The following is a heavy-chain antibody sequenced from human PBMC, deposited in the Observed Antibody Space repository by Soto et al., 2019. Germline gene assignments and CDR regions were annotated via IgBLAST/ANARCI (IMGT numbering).Heavy chain of an antibody. Sequence: QVQLVQSGAEVKKPGSSVKVSCKASGGTFSNYALDWVRQAPGQGLEWMGGIIPIFGTVRHAQNIQGRVTITADESAATAYRELSSLRYEDTAMDYCATGGERDYYDHSGWRWGQGTVVTVSS. J-gene: IGHJ1*01. V-gene: IGHV1-69*12. CDR3: ATGGERDYYDHSGWR. D-gene: IGHD3-22*01. CDR1: GGTFSNYA. CDR2: IIPIFGTV.